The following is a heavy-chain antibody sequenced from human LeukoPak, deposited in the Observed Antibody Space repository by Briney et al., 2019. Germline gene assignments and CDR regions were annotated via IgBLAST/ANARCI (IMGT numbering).Heavy chain of an antibody. CDR2: INGDGSGA. Sequence: GGSLRLSCAASGFIISGDYMHWDRQVPGKGLVWVSRINGDGSGADYADSVKGRFTISRDNAKNTLYLQMNSLRAEDTAVYYCARSFYYGSGSHGMDVWGQGTTVTVSS. D-gene: IGHD3-10*01. V-gene: IGHV3-74*01. CDR1: GFIISGDY. J-gene: IGHJ6*02. CDR3: ARSFYYGSGSHGMDV.